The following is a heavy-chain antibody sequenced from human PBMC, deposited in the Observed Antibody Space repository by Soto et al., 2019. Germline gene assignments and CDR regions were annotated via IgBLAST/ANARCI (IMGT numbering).Heavy chain of an antibody. D-gene: IGHD3-9*01. CDR1: GGTFSSYA. Sequence: QVQLVQSGAEVKKPGSSVKVSCKASGGTFSSYAISWVRQAPGQGLEWMGGIIPIFGTANYAQKFQGRVTITADESTSTAYMELNSLRSEDTAVYYCARDRSGRYFRVGFDYWDQGTLVTVSS. J-gene: IGHJ4*02. CDR2: IIPIFGTA. V-gene: IGHV1-69*01. CDR3: ARDRSGRYFRVGFDY.